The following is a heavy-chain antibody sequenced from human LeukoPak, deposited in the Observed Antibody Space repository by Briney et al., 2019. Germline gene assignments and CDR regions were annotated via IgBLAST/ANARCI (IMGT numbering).Heavy chain of an antibody. Sequence: GGSLRLSCAASGFTFGSYGMHWVRQAPGKGLEWVAVISYDGSNKYYADSVKGRFTISRDNSKNTLYLQMNSLRAEDTAVYYCAKAGEWEPMGAFDIWGQGTMVTVSS. CDR3: AKAGEWEPMGAFDI. CDR1: GFTFGSYG. CDR2: ISYDGSNK. D-gene: IGHD1-26*01. J-gene: IGHJ3*02. V-gene: IGHV3-30*18.